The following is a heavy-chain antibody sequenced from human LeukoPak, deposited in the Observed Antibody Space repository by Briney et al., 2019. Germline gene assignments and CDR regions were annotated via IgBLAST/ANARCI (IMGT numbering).Heavy chain of an antibody. D-gene: IGHD6-13*01. V-gene: IGHV1-8*01. CDR3: ASALKRGSAGTLIDH. Sequence: AASVKVSCKASGYSFTNFDITWVRQATGQGPEWMGWVNPNSGYTAYAQKFQGRVTMTRNTSISTAYLELSSLGSEDTAMYYCASALKRGSAGTLIDHWGQGTLVTVSS. CDR2: VNPNSGYT. J-gene: IGHJ4*02. CDR1: GYSFTNFD.